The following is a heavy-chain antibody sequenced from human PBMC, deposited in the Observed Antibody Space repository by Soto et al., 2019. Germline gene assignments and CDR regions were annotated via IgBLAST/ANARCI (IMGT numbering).Heavy chain of an antibody. CDR3: ARAGAAPYYYYGMDV. Sequence: QVQLVQSGAEVRKPGASVKVSCKASGYTFSTSGMSWLRQAPGQGLEWMGWISTYNGDTNDAPKXKXXXTXXSDTCTSTVYMELRSLRSDDTAVYYCARAGAAPYYYYGMDVWGQGTRVTVSS. D-gene: IGHD2-15*01. CDR1: GYTFSTSG. CDR2: ISTYNGDT. V-gene: IGHV1-18*01. J-gene: IGHJ6*02.